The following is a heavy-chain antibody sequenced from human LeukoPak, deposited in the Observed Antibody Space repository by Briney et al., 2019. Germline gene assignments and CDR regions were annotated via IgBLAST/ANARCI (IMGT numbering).Heavy chain of an antibody. D-gene: IGHD5-18*01. J-gene: IGHJ4*02. V-gene: IGHV5-51*01. Sequence: GESLKISCEGSGYSFTNYWIGWVRQMPGKGLEWMGIIYPGDSDTRYNPSFQGQVTISARKSINTAYLQWSSLKASDTAIYYCARRGYNYGFGVDYWGQGTLVTVSS. CDR2: IYPGDSDT. CDR1: GYSFTNYW. CDR3: ARRGYNYGFGVDY.